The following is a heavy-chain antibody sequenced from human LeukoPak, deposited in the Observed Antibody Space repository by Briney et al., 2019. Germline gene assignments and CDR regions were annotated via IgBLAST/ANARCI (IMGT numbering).Heavy chain of an antibody. J-gene: IGHJ6*04. V-gene: IGHV4-34*01. D-gene: IGHD5/OR15-5a*01. CDR2: INHSGST. CDR1: GGSFSGYY. CDR3: ATLRRSNGMDV. Sequence: MSSETLSLTCAVYGGSFSGYYWSWIRQPPGKGLEWIGEINHSGSTNCNPSLKSRVTISVDTSKNQFSLKLSSVTAADTAVYYCATLRRSNGMDVWGKGTTVTVSS.